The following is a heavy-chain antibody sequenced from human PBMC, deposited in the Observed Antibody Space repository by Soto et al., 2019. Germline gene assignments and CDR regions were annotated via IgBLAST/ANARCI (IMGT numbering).Heavy chain of an antibody. Sequence: PSETLSLTCTVSVDSITTYYWSWIRQPAGKGLEWIGRIDARGNTNYNPSLNSRVTMSIDTSKKQFSLKLTSVTAADTAIYYCARYSNNWFQTEGMDVWGQGTTVTVSS. D-gene: IGHD6-13*01. CDR3: ARYSNNWFQTEGMDV. V-gene: IGHV4-4*07. CDR2: IDARGNT. J-gene: IGHJ6*02. CDR1: VDSITTYY.